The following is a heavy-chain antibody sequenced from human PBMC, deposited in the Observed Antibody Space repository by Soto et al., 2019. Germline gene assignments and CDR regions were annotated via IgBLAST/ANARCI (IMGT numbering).Heavy chain of an antibody. CDR2: IIPIVGTA. D-gene: IGHD6-13*01. J-gene: IGHJ5*02. V-gene: IGHV1-69*01. CDR3: ALEEGIAADGRRLSWLDP. Sequence: QVQLVQSGAEVKKPGSSVKVSCTASGGTFSSYAISWVRQAPGQGLEWMGGIIPIVGTANYAQKFQGRVTITEDESTSPAYIELSSVRSEDTAVDYIALEEGIAADGRRLSWLDPLGQGNLVTGSS. CDR1: GGTFSSYA.